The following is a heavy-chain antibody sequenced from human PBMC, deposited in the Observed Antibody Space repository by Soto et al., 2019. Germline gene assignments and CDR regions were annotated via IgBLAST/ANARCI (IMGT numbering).Heavy chain of an antibody. Sequence: QVQLVQSGAEVKKPGASVKVSCKASGNTFTSYDINWVRQATGHGLVWMGWINPNSGNIGYAQKFQGRVTMTRDTAIRTAYMEVSRLRSDDSAVYYCARGRASGSYYLLDYWGQGTLVTVSS. J-gene: IGHJ4*02. D-gene: IGHD3-10*01. CDR1: GNTFTSYD. CDR3: ARGRASGSYYLLDY. V-gene: IGHV1-8*01. CDR2: INPNSGNI.